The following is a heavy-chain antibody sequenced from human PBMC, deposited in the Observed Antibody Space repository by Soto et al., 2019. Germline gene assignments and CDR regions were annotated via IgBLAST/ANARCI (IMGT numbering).Heavy chain of an antibody. CDR3: ARSLEPTLLDY. CDR1: GYTFTSYY. CDR2: INPSGGST. Sequence: ASVKVSSKAPGYTFTSYYMHWLRQAPGQGLEWMGIINPSGGSTSYAQKFQGRVTMTRDTSTSTVYMELSSLRSEDTAVYYCARSLEPTLLDYWGQGTLVTVSS. V-gene: IGHV1-46*03. D-gene: IGHD1-1*01. J-gene: IGHJ4*02.